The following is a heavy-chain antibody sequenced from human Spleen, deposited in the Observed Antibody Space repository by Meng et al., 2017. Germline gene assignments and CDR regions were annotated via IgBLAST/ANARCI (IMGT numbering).Heavy chain of an antibody. D-gene: IGHD1-26*01. CDR1: GFTFSSYA. V-gene: IGHV3-30*04. CDR3: ARGIAAGKWELLEELDY. Sequence: GESLKISCAASGFTFSSYAMHWVRQAPGKGLEWVAVISYDGSNKYYADSVKGRFTISRDNSKNTLYLQMNSLRAEDTAVYYCARGIAAGKWELLEELDYWGHGTLVTVSS. CDR2: ISYDGSNK. J-gene: IGHJ4*01.